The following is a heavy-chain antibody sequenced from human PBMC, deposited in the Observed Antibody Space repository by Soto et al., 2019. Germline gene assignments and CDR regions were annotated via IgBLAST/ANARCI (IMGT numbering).Heavy chain of an antibody. CDR2: INWNSDKV. J-gene: IGHJ4*02. CDR1: GFNLGTYA. V-gene: IGHV3-9*01. Sequence: EVQLVESGGGLVQPGRSLRLSCEVSGFNLGTYAMHWVRQAPGKGLEWVAGINWNSDKVGYAGSVKGRFTISRDNAKSAVYLQRNGLTTEDTARYYCAKDKGGTPYYFDSWGQGILVTVSS. D-gene: IGHD6-25*01. CDR3: AKDKGGTPYYFDS.